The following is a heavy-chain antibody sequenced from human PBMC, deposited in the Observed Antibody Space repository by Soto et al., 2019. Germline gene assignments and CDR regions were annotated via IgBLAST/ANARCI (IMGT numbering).Heavy chain of an antibody. CDR1: GGSITSVGSY. CDR2: IYYSGST. J-gene: IGHJ5*02. D-gene: IGHD3-16*01. CDR3: AGAFYWFDP. V-gene: IGHV4-39*01. Sequence: QLQLQESGPGLVKPSETLSLTCTVSGGSITSVGSYWDWIRQPPGKGLEWIGSIYYSGSTYYNPSLKSRVTLSVDTSKSQLSLKLSSVTAADTAVYYCAGAFYWFDPWGQGTLVTVSS.